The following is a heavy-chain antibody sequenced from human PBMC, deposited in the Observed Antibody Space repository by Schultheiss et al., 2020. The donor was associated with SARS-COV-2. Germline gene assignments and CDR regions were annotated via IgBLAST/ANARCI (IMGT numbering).Heavy chain of an antibody. Sequence: GGFLRLSCAASGFTFSSYGMHWVRQAPGKGLEWVTIISYDGSNKYYADSMKGRFTISRDNSKNTLYLQMNSLRAEDTAVYYCAKDWSPYSSSWYDYWGQGTLVTVSS. D-gene: IGHD6-13*01. V-gene: IGHV3-30*18. CDR2: ISYDGSNK. J-gene: IGHJ4*02. CDR1: GFTFSSYG. CDR3: AKDWSPYSSSWYDY.